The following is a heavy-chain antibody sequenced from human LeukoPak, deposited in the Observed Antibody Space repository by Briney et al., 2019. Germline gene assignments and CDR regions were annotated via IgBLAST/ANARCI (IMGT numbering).Heavy chain of an antibody. J-gene: IGHJ4*02. D-gene: IGHD3-10*01. V-gene: IGHV4-34*01. CDR3: ARAGRSALLFDY. CDR2: MNHSGST. CDR1: GGSFSDYY. Sequence: SETLSLTCAVYGGSFSDYYWGWIRQPPGKGLEWIGEMNHSGSTTYNPSLKSRVTISLDTSKNQFPVKLNSVTAADTDVYYCARAGRSALLFDYWGQGTLVSVPS.